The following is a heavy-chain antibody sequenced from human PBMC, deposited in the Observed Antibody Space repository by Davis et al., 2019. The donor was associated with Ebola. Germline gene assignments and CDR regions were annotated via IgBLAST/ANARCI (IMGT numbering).Heavy chain of an antibody. CDR2: INTSDGFT. CDR1: GYTFNSNY. D-gene: IGHD1/OR15-1a*01. J-gene: IGHJ4*02. CDR3: GKGKLEELDY. V-gene: IGHV1-46*02. Sequence: ASVKVSCKASGYTFNSNYMHWVRQAPGHGLEWMGTINTSDGFTSYAQEFQGRVTMTRDTSTSTVYMDLRSLRSEDTAVYYCGKGKLEELDYWGQGTLVTVSS.